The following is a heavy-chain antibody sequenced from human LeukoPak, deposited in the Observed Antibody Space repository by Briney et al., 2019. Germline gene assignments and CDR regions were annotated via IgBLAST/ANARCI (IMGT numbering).Heavy chain of an antibody. CDR3: AKEAYDFWSGYSPDY. D-gene: IGHD3-3*01. Sequence: GGSLRLSRAAAGFTFSSYGMGCARHARGKWREWVSAISGSGGSTYYAESVNGRFTISRDNSKNKLYLQMNSLRAEDTAVYYCAKEAYDFWSGYSPDYWGERTLVTVSS. CDR1: GFTFSSYG. V-gene: IGHV3-23*01. J-gene: IGHJ4*02. CDR2: ISGSGGST.